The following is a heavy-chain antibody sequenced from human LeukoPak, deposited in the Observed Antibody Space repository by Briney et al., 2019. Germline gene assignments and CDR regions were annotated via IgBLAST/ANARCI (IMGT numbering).Heavy chain of an antibody. D-gene: IGHD3-22*01. V-gene: IGHV4-59*08. CDR3: ARANYYDSIGYSRGAFDI. Sequence: SETLSLTCTVSGGSISSYYWSWIRQPPGKGLEWIGYIYYSGSTYYNPSVKSRVTISVDTSKNQFSLKLSSVTAADTAVYYCARANYYDSIGYSRGAFDIWGQGTKVTVSS. CDR1: GGSISSYY. CDR2: IYYSGST. J-gene: IGHJ3*02.